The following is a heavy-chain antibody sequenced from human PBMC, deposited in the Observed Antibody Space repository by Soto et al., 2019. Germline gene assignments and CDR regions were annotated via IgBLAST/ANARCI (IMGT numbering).Heavy chain of an antibody. CDR2: ITHTGSSK. CDR3: VKEVPTSAH. J-gene: IGHJ4*02. D-gene: IGHD1-1*01. Sequence: QVQLVESGGGLVKPGGSLRLSCAVSGFTFSDYYMSWIRQAPGKGLEWVSYITHTGSSKYYADSVKGRFTISRDNAKNSLYLEMSSLRVEDTAVYYCVKEVPTSAHWGPGTLVTVSS. CDR1: GFTFSDYY. V-gene: IGHV3-11*01.